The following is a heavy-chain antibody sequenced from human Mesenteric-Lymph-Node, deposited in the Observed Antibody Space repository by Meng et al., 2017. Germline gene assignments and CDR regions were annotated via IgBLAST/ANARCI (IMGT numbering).Heavy chain of an antibody. CDR1: GFTVSSNY. CDR3: AKEVEGGPSPLDC. CDR2: IYSGGST. Sequence: GGSLRLSCAASGFTVSSNYMSWVRQAPGKGLEWVSVIYSGGSTYYADSVKGRFTISRDNSKNTLYLQMNSLRDEDTAVYYCAKEVEGGPSPLDCWGRGTVVTVSS. J-gene: IGHJ4*02. V-gene: IGHV3-53*01. D-gene: IGHD3-16*01.